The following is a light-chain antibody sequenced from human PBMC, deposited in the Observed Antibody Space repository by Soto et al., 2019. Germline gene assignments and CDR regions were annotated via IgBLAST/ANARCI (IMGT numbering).Light chain of an antibody. J-gene: IGLJ1*01. CDR3: TSYTSSTTNYV. CDR1: SSDIGGYNY. V-gene: IGLV2-14*01. Sequence: QSALTQPASVSGSSGQSITFSCTGTSSDIGGYNYVYWYQQHPGKAPKLMIYEVSNRPSGVSDRFSGSKSGNTASLTISGLQAEDEADYYCTSYTSSTTNYVFGTGTKLTVL. CDR2: EVS.